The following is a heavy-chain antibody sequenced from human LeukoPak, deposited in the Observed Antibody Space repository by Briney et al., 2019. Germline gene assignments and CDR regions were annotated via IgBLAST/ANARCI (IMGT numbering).Heavy chain of an antibody. Sequence: PGGSLRLSCVASQFTFSHYGMHWVRLAPGKGLEWVAVIWNDGSNQYYADSVKGRFTISRDNSQNTVFLRMNSLRAEDTAVYYCAKDAQRGFDYSNSLEYWGQGTLVTVS. CDR2: IWNDGSNQ. D-gene: IGHD4-11*01. J-gene: IGHJ4*02. V-gene: IGHV3-33*06. CDR1: QFTFSHYG. CDR3: AKDAQRGFDYSNSLEY.